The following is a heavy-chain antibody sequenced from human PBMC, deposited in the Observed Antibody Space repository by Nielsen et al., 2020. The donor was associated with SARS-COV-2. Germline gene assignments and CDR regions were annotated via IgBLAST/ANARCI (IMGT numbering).Heavy chain of an antibody. V-gene: IGHV4-59*01. CDR1: GGSISSYY. CDR2: IFYSGSM. CDR3: AIYDSSGYQVRY. Sequence: SETLSLTCTVSGGSISSYYWSWIRQPPGKGLEWIGYIFYSGSMNYNPSLKSRVTISVDTSKNQFSLKLSSVTAADTAVYYCAIYDSSGYQVRYRGQGTLVTVSS. J-gene: IGHJ4*02. D-gene: IGHD3-22*01.